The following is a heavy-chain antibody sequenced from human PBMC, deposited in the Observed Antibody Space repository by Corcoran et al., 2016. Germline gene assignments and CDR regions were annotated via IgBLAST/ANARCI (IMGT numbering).Heavy chain of an antibody. V-gene: IGHV3-74*01. CDR2: INTDGSST. CDR1: GFTFNNYW. CDR3: TRDGGNTAGAFDI. J-gene: IGHJ3*02. Sequence: EVQLVESGGGLVQPGGSLRLSCTASGFTFNNYWMHLVRQTPGKGLVWVSHINTDGSSTTYADSVTGRFTISRDNAKNTLFLQMNRLRAEDTAVYYCTRDGGNTAGAFDIWGQGTMVTVSS. D-gene: IGHD1-26*01.